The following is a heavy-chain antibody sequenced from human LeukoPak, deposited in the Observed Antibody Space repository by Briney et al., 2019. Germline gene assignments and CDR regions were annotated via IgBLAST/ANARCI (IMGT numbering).Heavy chain of an antibody. Sequence: PGGSLRLSCAASGFTFSSYEMNWVRQAPGKGLEWVSHISSSGSTIYYADSVKGRFTISRDNARNSLYLQMNSLRAEDTAVYYCARDRVVDTAMAHFDYWGQGTLVTVSS. CDR1: GFTFSSYE. CDR3: ARDRVVDTAMAHFDY. CDR2: ISSSGSTI. V-gene: IGHV3-48*03. D-gene: IGHD5-18*01. J-gene: IGHJ4*02.